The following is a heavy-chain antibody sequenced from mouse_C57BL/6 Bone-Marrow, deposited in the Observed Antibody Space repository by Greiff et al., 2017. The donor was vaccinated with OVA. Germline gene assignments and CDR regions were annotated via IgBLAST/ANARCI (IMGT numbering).Heavy chain of an antibody. Sequence: QVQLKESGAELARPGASVKLSCKASGYTFTSYGISWVKQRTGQGLEWIGEIYPRSGNTYYNEKFKGKATLTADKSSSTAYMELRSLTSEDSAVYFCARTSYYGSSHWYFDVWGTGTTVTVSS. CDR3: ARTSYYGSSHWYFDV. V-gene: IGHV1-81*01. J-gene: IGHJ1*03. CDR2: IYPRSGNT. CDR1: GYTFTSYG. D-gene: IGHD1-1*01.